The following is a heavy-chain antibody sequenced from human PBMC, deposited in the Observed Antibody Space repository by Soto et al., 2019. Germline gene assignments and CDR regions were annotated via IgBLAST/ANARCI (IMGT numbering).Heavy chain of an antibody. Sequence: PGGSLRLSCVASGFTFSGNVMSWVRQAPGKXLEWISIISGSGGSTYYADPVKGRFTISRDNSNNTLYLQMHSLTAADTAVYYCAKNGCGGDCYSSVAGNWFDPWGQGTLVTVSS. D-gene: IGHD2-21*02. J-gene: IGHJ5*02. CDR1: GFTFSGNV. CDR2: ISGSGGST. CDR3: AKNGCGGDCYSSVAGNWFDP. V-gene: IGHV3-23*01.